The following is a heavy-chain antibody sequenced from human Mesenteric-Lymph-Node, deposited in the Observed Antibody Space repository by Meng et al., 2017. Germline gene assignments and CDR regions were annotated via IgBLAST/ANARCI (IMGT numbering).Heavy chain of an antibody. CDR3: ARSGSSGWIDY. CDR2: IYHSGST. J-gene: IGHJ4*02. CDR1: GASSRRRTW. D-gene: IGHD6-19*01. Sequence: QVQVQGAGPGLVKPSGTLSLTCACSGASSRRRTWWSWVRQPPGKGLEWIGEIYHSGSTNYNPSLKSRVTISVDESKNQFSLRLSSGTAADTDVYYCARSGSSGWIDYWGQGTLVTVSS. V-gene: IGHV4-4*02.